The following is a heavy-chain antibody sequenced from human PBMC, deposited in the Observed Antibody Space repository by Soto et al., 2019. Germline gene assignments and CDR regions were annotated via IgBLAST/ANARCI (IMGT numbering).Heavy chain of an antibody. CDR2: IYYSGST. J-gene: IGHJ4*02. Sequence: SETLSLTCTVSGGSISSYYWSWIRQPPGKGLEWIGYIYYSGSTNYNPSLKSRVTISVDTSKNPFSLKLSSVTAADTAVYYCARLYSSSWYYYFDYWGQGTLVTVSS. CDR3: ARLYSSSWYYYFDY. CDR1: GGSISSYY. D-gene: IGHD6-13*01. V-gene: IGHV4-59*01.